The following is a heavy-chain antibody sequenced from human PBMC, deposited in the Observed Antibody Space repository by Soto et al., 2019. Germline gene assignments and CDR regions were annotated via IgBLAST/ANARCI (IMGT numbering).Heavy chain of an antibody. D-gene: IGHD6-6*01. CDR1: GGTFSSYA. J-gene: IGHJ6*02. CDR2: IIPIFGTA. CDR3: ARGDRFPXIAARPAYYYYGMDV. V-gene: IGHV1-69*13. Sequence: ASVKVSCKASGGTFSSYAISWVRQAPGQGLEWMGGIIPIFGTANYAQKFQGRVTITADESTSTAYMELSSLRSEDTAVYYCARGDRFPXIAARPAYYYYGMDVWGQGTTVTVSS.